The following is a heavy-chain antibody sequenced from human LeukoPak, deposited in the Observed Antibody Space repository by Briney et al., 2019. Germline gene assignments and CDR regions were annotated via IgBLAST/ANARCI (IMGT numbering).Heavy chain of an antibody. D-gene: IGHD4-23*01. Sequence: SQTLSLTCTVSGGSISSGGYYWSWIRQPPGKGLEWIGYVYHSGSTYYNPSLKSRVTISVDRSKNQFSLKLSSVTAADTAVYYCASTTVVADGDAFDIWGQGTMVTVSS. CDR2: VYHSGST. V-gene: IGHV4-30-2*01. CDR1: GGSISSGGYY. CDR3: ASTTVVADGDAFDI. J-gene: IGHJ3*02.